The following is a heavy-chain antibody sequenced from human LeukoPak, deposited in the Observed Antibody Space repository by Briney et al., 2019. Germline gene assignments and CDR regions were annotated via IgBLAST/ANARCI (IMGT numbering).Heavy chain of an antibody. Sequence: GGSLRLSRAASGFTGGSAWMSWVRQAPGKGLEGVSSINNVASHIYYAHSVKGRFTISRDNAKNSVYLPMNSLSDEETAVYYCARDPTQYLRYGHFDYWGQGTLVTVSS. CDR3: ARDPTQYLRYGHFDY. CDR2: INNVASHI. V-gene: IGHV3-21*01. J-gene: IGHJ4*02. D-gene: IGHD5/OR15-5a*01. CDR1: GFTGGSAW.